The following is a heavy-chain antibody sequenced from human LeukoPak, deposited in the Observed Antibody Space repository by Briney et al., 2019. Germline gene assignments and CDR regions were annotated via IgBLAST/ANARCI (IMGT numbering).Heavy chain of an antibody. Sequence: SETLSLTCTVSGGSISSYYWSWIRQPPGKGLEWIGYIYYSGSTNYNPSLKSRVTISVDTSKNQFSLKLSSVTAADTAVYYCARDATNWFDPWGQGTLVTVSS. CDR2: IYYSGST. CDR3: ARDATNWFDP. J-gene: IGHJ5*02. CDR1: GGSISSYY. V-gene: IGHV4-59*01.